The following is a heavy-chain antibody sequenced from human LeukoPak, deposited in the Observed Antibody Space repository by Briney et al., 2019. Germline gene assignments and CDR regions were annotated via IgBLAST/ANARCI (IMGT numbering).Heavy chain of an antibody. V-gene: IGHV4-39*07. J-gene: IGHJ5*02. Sequence: PSETLSPTCSVSGDSISTSSYYWGWIRQPPGKGLEWIGTIYYSGSTYYNPSLKSRVTISVDTSKNQFSLKLSSVTAADTAVYYCARVKGIAAAGGDVWFDPWGQGTLVTVSS. CDR2: IYYSGST. CDR3: ARVKGIAAAGGDVWFDP. CDR1: GDSISTSSYY. D-gene: IGHD6-13*01.